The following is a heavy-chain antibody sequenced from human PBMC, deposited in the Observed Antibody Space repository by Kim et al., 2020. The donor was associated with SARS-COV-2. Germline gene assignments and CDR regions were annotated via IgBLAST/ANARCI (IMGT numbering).Heavy chain of an antibody. J-gene: IGHJ5*02. CDR2: ITNDGTTT. CDR3: TRDRPHNWFDP. Sequence: GGSLRLSCAASGFDFSNYWMHWVRQAPGKGLVWGSHITNDGTTTAYTDSVKGRFTISRDNAKNTLYLQMNSLRAEDTAVYYCTRDRPHNWFDPWGQGTLVTVSS. V-gene: IGHV3-74*01. CDR1: GFDFSNYW.